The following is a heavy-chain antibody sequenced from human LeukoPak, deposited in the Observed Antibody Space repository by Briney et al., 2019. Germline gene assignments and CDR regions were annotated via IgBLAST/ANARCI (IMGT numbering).Heavy chain of an antibody. D-gene: IGHD5-18*01. Sequence: GGSLRLSCAASGFTFSNYGMNWVRQAPGKGLEWVSTITGDSTYIRYADSVRGRFTISRDNAKSSLYLQMNSLRVEDTAVYYCARDCESGYSYGLCWGQGTLVTVSS. J-gene: IGHJ4*02. CDR1: GFTFSNYG. CDR2: ITGDSTYI. CDR3: ARDCESGYSYGLC. V-gene: IGHV3-21*01.